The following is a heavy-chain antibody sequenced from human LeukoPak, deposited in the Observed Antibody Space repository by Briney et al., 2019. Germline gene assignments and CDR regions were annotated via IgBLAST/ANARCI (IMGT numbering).Heavy chain of an antibody. CDR1: GDSVSNNNAA. J-gene: IGHJ4*02. Sequence: SQILSLTCAISGDSVSNNNAAWNWIRQSPSRGLEWLGRTYYTSKWYNGYAVSVKSRITINPDTSKNQFSLQLNSVPPEDTAVYYCAREMSNVFGYWGQGILVTVSS. D-gene: IGHD2-8*01. CDR3: AREMSNVFGY. CDR2: TYYTSKWYN. V-gene: IGHV6-1*01.